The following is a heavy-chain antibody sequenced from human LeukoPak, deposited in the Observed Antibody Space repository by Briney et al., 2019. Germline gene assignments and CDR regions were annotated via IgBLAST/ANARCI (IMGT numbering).Heavy chain of an antibody. CDR3: ARLKREGWLQLDFDY. D-gene: IGHD5-24*01. CDR1: GGSISSSSYY. CDR2: IYYSGST. Sequence: SETLSLTCTVSGGSISSSSYYWGWIRQPPGKGLEWIASIYYSGSTNYNPSLKSRVTISVDTSKNQFSLKLSSVTAADTAVYYCARLKREGWLQLDFDYWGQGTLVTVSS. J-gene: IGHJ4*02. V-gene: IGHV4-39*07.